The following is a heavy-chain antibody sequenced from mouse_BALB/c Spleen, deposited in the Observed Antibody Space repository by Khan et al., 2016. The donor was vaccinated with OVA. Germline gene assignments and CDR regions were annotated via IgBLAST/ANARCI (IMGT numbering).Heavy chain of an antibody. V-gene: IGHV2-6-4*01. D-gene: IGHD2-14*01. J-gene: IGHJ4*01. Sequence: QVQLKQSGPGLVAPSQSLSIICTVSGFSLSRYNIHWVRQPPGKGLEWLGMIWGGGGTDYNSTLKSRLSISKDNSKSQVFLKMNSLQTDDTAMYYCARGYYRYDGYYAMDYWGQGTPVTVSS. CDR3: ARGYYRYDGYYAMDY. CDR1: GFSLSRYN. CDR2: IWGGGGT.